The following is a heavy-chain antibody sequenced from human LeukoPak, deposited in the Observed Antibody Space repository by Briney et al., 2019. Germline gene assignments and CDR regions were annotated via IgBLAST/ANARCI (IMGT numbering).Heavy chain of an antibody. J-gene: IGHJ3*02. D-gene: IGHD3-10*01. Sequence: GGSLRLSCAASGFTFSSYSRNWVRQAPGKGLELVGRIRSKSDHGTTDYAAPVKGRVTISRDDSKNALYLQMNSLKTEDTAVYYCTTRELRYYGSGTYPVAFDIWGQGTMVTVSS. V-gene: IGHV3-15*01. CDR3: TTRELRYYGSGTYPVAFDI. CDR1: GFTFSSYS. CDR2: IRSKSDHGTT.